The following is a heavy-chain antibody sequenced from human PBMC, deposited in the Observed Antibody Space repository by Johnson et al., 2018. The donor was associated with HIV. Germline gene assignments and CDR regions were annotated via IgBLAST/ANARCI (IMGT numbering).Heavy chain of an antibody. CDR1: GFTFTSYA. Sequence: VQLVESGGGVVRPGGSLRLSCVASGFTFTSYAMSWVRQAPGKGLAWVSLLTGRGGSTYYAASVTGRLTISRDNSKHTLYLQMNILRAEDTAAYYCATGGGSYSDAFDIWGQGTMVTVSS. D-gene: IGHD1-26*01. CDR2: LTGRGGST. J-gene: IGHJ3*02. CDR3: ATGGGSYSDAFDI. V-gene: IGHV3-23*04.